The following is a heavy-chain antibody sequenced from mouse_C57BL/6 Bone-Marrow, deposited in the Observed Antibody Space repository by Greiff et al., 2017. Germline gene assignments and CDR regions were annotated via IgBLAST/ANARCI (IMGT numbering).Heavy chain of an antibody. V-gene: IGHV2-9-1*01. CDR3: ARNLGYYDSSYPFAY. J-gene: IGHJ3*01. D-gene: IGHD1-1*01. CDR1: GFSLTSHA. CDR2: ILTGGGT. Sequence: VQLQESGPGLVAPSQSLSITCTVSGFSLTSHAIRWVRQPPGQGLEWLGVILTGGGTNYYSAPKSRPSLRNDNPNSQVFLKMDSLQTDDTARYDCARNLGYYDSSYPFAYWGQGTLVTVSA.